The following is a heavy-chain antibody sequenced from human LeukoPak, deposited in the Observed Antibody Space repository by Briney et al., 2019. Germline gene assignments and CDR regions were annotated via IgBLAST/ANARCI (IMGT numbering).Heavy chain of an antibody. Sequence: GGSLRLSCAASGFTFSSYSVNWVRQAPGKGLEWVSSISSSSSYIYYADSVKGRFTISRDNAKNSLYLQMNSLRAEDTAVYYCARDKDFLFDYWGQGTLVTVSS. D-gene: IGHD3-3*01. CDR2: ISSSSSYI. J-gene: IGHJ4*02. CDR3: ARDKDFLFDY. V-gene: IGHV3-21*01. CDR1: GFTFSSYS.